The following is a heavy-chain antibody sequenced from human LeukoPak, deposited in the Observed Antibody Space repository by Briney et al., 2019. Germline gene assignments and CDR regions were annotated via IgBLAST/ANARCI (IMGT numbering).Heavy chain of an antibody. CDR2: ISAYSGNT. CDR1: GYTFTSYG. CDR3: ERDPPYYDFWSGYYTIFDY. D-gene: IGHD3-3*01. V-gene: IGHV1-18*01. J-gene: IGHJ4*02. Sequence: GASVEVSCKASGYTFTSYGISWVRQAPGQGLEWMGWISAYSGNTNYAQKLQGRVTTTTDTSTSTAYMELRSLRSDDTAVYYCERDPPYYDFWSGYYTIFDYWGQGTLVTVSS.